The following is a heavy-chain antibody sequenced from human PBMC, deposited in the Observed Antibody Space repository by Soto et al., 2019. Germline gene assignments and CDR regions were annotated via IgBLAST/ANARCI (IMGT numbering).Heavy chain of an antibody. CDR2: INPNSGGT. CDR3: ARDLNRGLTDY. J-gene: IGHJ4*02. Sequence: GASVKVSCKASGYTFTGYYMHGVRQAPGQGLEWMGWINPNSGGTNYAQKFQGWVTMTRDTSISTAYMELSSLRSDDTAVYYCARDLNRGLTDYWGQGTLVTVSS. D-gene: IGHD3-9*01. CDR1: GYTFTGYY. V-gene: IGHV1-2*04.